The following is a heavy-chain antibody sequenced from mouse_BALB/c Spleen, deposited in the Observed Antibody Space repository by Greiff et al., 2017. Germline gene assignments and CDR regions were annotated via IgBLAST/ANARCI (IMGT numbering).Heavy chain of an antibody. CDR3: ARGGGNFDY. J-gene: IGHJ2*01. V-gene: IGHV1-82*01. Sequence: GQLQQSGPELVKPGASVKISCKASGYAFSSSWMNWVKQRPGQGLEWIGRIYPGDGDTNYNGKFKGKATLTADKSSSTAYMQLSSLTSVDSAVYFCARGGGNFDYWGQGTTLTVSS. D-gene: IGHD1-1*02. CDR2: IYPGDGDT. CDR1: GYAFSSSW.